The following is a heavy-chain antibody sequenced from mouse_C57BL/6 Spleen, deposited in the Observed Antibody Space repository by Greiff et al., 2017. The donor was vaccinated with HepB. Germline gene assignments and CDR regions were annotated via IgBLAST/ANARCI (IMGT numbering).Heavy chain of an antibody. CDR2: INPNNGGT. V-gene: IGHV1-26*01. J-gene: IGHJ2*01. CDR3: ARRETVFYYFDY. CDR1: GYTFTDYY. Sequence: VQLQQSGPELVKPGASVKISCKASGYTFTDYYMNWVKQSHGKSLEWIGDINPNNGGTSYNQKFKGKATLTVDKSSSTAYMELRSLTSEDSAVYYCARRETVFYYFDYWGQGTTLTVSS. D-gene: IGHD4-1*01.